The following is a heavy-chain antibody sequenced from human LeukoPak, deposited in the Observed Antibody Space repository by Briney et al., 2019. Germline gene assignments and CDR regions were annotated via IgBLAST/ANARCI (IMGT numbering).Heavy chain of an antibody. CDR3: ARDLGPQQCSSTSCYYNGMDV. Sequence: GGSLRLSCAASGFTFSSYAMHWARQAPGKGLEWVAVISYGGSNKYYADSVKGRFTISRDNSKNTLYLQMNSLRAEDTAVYYCARDLGPQQCSSTSCYYNGMDVWGQGTTVTVSS. CDR1: GFTFSSYA. D-gene: IGHD2-2*01. J-gene: IGHJ6*02. V-gene: IGHV3-30-3*01. CDR2: ISYGGSNK.